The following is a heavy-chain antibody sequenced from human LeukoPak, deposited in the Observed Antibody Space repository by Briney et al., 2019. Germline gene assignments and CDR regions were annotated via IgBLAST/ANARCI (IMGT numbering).Heavy chain of an antibody. Sequence: PGGSLRLSCAASGFTFSSYWMSWVRQAPGKGLEWVANIKQDGSEKYYVDSVKGRFTVSRDNSKNTLYLQMSGLRAEDAAVYYCARSFGSGIAYSDYYYMDVWGRGTTVTIPS. V-gene: IGHV3-7*03. CDR1: GFTFSSYW. D-gene: IGHD3-10*01. J-gene: IGHJ6*03. CDR3: ARSFGSGIAYSDYYYMDV. CDR2: IKQDGSEK.